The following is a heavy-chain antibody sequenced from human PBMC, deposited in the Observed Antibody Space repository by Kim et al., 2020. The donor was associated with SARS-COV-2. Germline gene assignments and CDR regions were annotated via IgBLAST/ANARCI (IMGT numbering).Heavy chain of an antibody. Sequence: SETLSLTCTVSGGSISSGDYYWSWIRQPPGKGLEWIGYIYYSGSTYYNPSLKSRVTISVDTSKNQFSLKLSSVTAADTAVYYCARDPREYLEWLSPTDYGMDVWGQGTTVTVSS. J-gene: IGHJ6*02. V-gene: IGHV4-30-4*01. CDR3: ARDPREYLEWLSPTDYGMDV. CDR1: GGSISSGDYY. CDR2: IYYSGST. D-gene: IGHD3-3*01.